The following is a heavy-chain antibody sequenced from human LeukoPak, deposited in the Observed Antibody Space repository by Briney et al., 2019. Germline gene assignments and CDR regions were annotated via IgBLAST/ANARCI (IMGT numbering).Heavy chain of an antibody. Sequence: GASVKLSCKASGGTFSSYAISWARQAPGQGLEWMGRIIHILGIANYAQKFQGRVTITADKSTSTAYMELSSLRSEDTAVYYCAGSAGTDRYCSSTSCSYYYYGMDVWGQGTTGTVSS. CDR2: IIHILGIA. CDR1: GGTFSSYA. J-gene: IGHJ6*02. D-gene: IGHD2-2*01. V-gene: IGHV1-69*04. CDR3: AGSAGTDRYCSSTSCSYYYYGMDV.